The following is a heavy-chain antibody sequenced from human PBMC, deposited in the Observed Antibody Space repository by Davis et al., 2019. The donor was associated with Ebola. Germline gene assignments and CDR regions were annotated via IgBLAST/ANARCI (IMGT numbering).Heavy chain of an antibody. CDR1: GYTFTSYG. D-gene: IGHD3-9*01. Sequence: ASVKVSGKSSGYTFTSYGLVWVRQAPGLGLEWMGWISGFNTNTNFAQKFQGRVTVSEDTSTNTAYMDLRSLTSDDTAIYYCARAPNYDVLTGTSSYYFDYWGQGTLVTVSS. J-gene: IGHJ4*02. CDR2: ISGFNTNT. V-gene: IGHV1-18*04. CDR3: ARAPNYDVLTGTSSYYFDY.